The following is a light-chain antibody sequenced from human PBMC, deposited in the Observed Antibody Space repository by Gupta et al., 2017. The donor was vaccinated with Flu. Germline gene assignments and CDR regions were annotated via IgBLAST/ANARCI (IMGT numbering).Light chain of an antibody. CDR3: MQALQIPLT. CDR1: QSLLHSNGYIY. J-gene: IGKJ4*01. V-gene: IGKV2-28*01. CDR2: LGS. Sequence: DIVMTQSPLSLPVTPGEPASISCRSSQSLLHSNGYIYLDWYLQKPGQSPQLLIYLGSNRASGVPDGFRGSGSGTDFTLKISRVEAEDVGVYYCMQALQIPLTFGGWAKVGIK.